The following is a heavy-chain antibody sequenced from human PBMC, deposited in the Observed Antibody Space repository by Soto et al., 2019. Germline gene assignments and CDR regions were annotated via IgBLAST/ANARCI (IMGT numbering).Heavy chain of an antibody. V-gene: IGHV3-23*01. D-gene: IGHD1-26*01. J-gene: IGHJ3*02. Sequence: VQLLESGGGLVQPGGSLRLSCAASGFTFSSYAMSWVRQAPGKGLEWVSAISGSGGSTYYADSVKGRFTISRDNSKYPLYLQMNSLGAEDSAVYYCAKDFLGGGWGSYLAFDIWGQGTMVTVSS. CDR3: AKDFLGGGWGSYLAFDI. CDR2: ISGSGGST. CDR1: GFTFSSYA.